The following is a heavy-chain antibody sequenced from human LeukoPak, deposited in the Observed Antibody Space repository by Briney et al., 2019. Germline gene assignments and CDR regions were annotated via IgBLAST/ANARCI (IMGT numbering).Heavy chain of an antibody. J-gene: IGHJ6*01. CDR1: GYRFTTYW. V-gene: IGHV5-51*01. Sequence: GESLMSFCKGSGYRFTTYWIGWVRQMPGKGLEWMGIIYPGNSDTRYSPSFQGQVTISADKSISTAYLQWSSLKASDTAMYYCARHQQYCSTTSCFDYYYGMEGWGQGTTVTVSS. CDR2: IYPGNSDT. CDR3: ARHQQYCSTTSCFDYYYGMEG. D-gene: IGHD2-2*01.